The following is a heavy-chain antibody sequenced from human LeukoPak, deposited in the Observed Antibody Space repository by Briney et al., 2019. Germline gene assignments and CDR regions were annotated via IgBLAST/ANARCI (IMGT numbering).Heavy chain of an antibody. Sequence: GASVKVSCKVSGYTLTELSMHGVRQAPGKGLEWMGGFDPEDGETIYAQKFQGRVTMTEDTSTDTAYMELSSLRSEDTAVYYCATDGYGDPYYFDYWGQGTLVTVSS. CDR2: FDPEDGET. CDR3: ATDGYGDPYYFDY. CDR1: GYTLTELS. J-gene: IGHJ4*02. D-gene: IGHD4-17*01. V-gene: IGHV1-24*01.